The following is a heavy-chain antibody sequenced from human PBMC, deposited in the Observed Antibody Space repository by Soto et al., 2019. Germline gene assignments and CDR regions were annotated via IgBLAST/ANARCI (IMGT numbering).Heavy chain of an antibody. CDR2: INPNSGGT. D-gene: IGHD6-13*01. V-gene: IGHV1-2*02. Sequence: QVQLVQSGTEGKKPGASVKVSCEASGYTFTDYFMHWVRQAPGQGLEWMGWINPNSGGTNYAQKFQGRVTMTRDTSISTAYMELSRLRFDDTAVYYCARDPEVEQLGLDFWGQGTLVTVSS. CDR3: ARDPEVEQLGLDF. CDR1: GYTFTDYF. J-gene: IGHJ4*02.